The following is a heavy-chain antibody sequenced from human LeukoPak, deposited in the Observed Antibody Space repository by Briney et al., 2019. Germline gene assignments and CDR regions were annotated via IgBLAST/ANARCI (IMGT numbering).Heavy chain of an antibody. CDR2: VNGDETSR. V-gene: IGHV3-74*01. CDR1: GFTFRDYW. Sequence: GGSLRLSCTASGFTFRDYWMHWIRQTPREGLVWVSRVNGDETSRAYADSVEGRFTISRNNAKNTLYLQIDSLRAEDSAIYYCARDRAERNWTYHTLFDYWGQGTPVTVSS. CDR3: ARDRAERNWTYHTLFDY. J-gene: IGHJ4*02. D-gene: IGHD3/OR15-3a*01.